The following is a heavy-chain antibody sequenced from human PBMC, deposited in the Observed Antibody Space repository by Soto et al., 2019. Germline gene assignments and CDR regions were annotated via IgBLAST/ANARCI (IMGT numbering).Heavy chain of an antibody. CDR3: ARAVRVAAYRFDP. CDR2: IYYSGST. J-gene: IGHJ5*02. V-gene: IGHV4-61*01. Sequence: PSETLSLTCAVSGGSISSSYYWSWIRQPPGKGLEWIGYIYYSGSTNYNPSLKSRVTISVDTSKNQFSLKLSSVTAADTAVYYCARAVRVAAYRFDPWGQGTLVTVSS. D-gene: IGHD2-15*01. CDR1: GGSISSSYY.